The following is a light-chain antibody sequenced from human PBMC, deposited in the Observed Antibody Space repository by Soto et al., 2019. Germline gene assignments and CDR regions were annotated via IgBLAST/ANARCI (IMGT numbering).Light chain of an antibody. Sequence: PGERVTVSCRASQSVSSSYLTWYQQKPGQAPRLLIYGASTRATGIPARFSGSGSGTDFTLTISSLQPEDFAVYYCQQDYNLSWTFGQGTKVEIK. J-gene: IGKJ1*01. V-gene: IGKV3D-7*01. CDR3: QQDYNLSWT. CDR2: GAS. CDR1: QSVSSSY.